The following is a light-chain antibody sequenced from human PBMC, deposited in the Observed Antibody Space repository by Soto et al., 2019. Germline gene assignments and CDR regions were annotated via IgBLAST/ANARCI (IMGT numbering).Light chain of an antibody. CDR1: RNISNY. CDR2: AVS. CDR3: QPRRHWPRT. Sequence: IVLTHAPATLSFSPGKIAALSFRAIRNISNYFIWDQQKPGQAPRLLIYAVSNRATGIPARFSGSGSGTDFSLTISTLEPEDFAVYSCQPRRHWPRTCGQGTRWTS. V-gene: IGKV3-11*01. J-gene: IGKJ1*01.